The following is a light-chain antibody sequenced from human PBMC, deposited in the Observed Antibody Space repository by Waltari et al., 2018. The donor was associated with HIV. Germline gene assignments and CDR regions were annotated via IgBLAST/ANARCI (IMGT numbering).Light chain of an antibody. Sequence: QSALTQPASVSGSPGQSITIPCRGSSSDIGNANVVSWYQQHPGKAPKLLIYEVYRRPSGVSNRLSGSKSGNTASLTISGLQAEDEADYYCCTFAGSSIYFVFGTGTKVTV. CDR2: EVY. CDR1: SSDIGNANV. J-gene: IGLJ1*01. V-gene: IGLV2-23*02. CDR3: CTFAGSSIYFV.